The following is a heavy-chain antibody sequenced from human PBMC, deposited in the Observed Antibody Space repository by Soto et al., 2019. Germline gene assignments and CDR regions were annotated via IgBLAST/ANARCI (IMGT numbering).Heavy chain of an antibody. CDR2: IIPIFGTA. D-gene: IGHD3-3*01. V-gene: IGHV1-69*01. J-gene: IGHJ6*02. Sequence: QVQLVQSGAEVKKPGSSVKVSCKDSGGTFSSYAISWVRQAPGQGLEWMGGIIPIFGTANYAQKFQGRVTSTADESTSTAYMELSSLRSEATDVYYWAGSFWSGYYSYSYYYGMDVWGQGTTVTVSS. CDR1: GGTFSSYA. CDR3: AGSFWSGYYSYSYYYGMDV.